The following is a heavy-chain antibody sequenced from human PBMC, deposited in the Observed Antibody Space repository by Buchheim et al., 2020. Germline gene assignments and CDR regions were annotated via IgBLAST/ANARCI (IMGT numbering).Heavy chain of an antibody. V-gene: IGHV4-31*03. CDR3: AREVTTVTTRYFDY. Sequence: QVQLQESGPGLVKPSQPLSLTCTVSGGSISSGGYYWSWIRQHPGKGLEWIGYVYHSGSTYYNPSLKSRVTISVDPSTNQFSLKLSSVTAADTAMYYCAREVTTVTTRYFDYWGQGTL. CDR1: GGSISSGGYY. D-gene: IGHD4-17*01. J-gene: IGHJ4*01. CDR2: VYHSGST.